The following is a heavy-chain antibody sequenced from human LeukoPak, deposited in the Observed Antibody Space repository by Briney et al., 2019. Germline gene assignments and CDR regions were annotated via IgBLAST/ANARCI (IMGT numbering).Heavy chain of an antibody. V-gene: IGHV3-30*03. Sequence: QTGGSLRLSCAVSGFTFSRYGIHWVRQAPGKGLEWVAVISYDGSKKYYADSVKGRFTISRDNSKNTLYLQMNSLRAEDTAVYYCAGNYGPYYFDYWGQGTLVTVSS. CDR2: ISYDGSKK. CDR1: GFTFSRYG. CDR3: AGNYGPYYFDY. J-gene: IGHJ4*02. D-gene: IGHD3-10*01.